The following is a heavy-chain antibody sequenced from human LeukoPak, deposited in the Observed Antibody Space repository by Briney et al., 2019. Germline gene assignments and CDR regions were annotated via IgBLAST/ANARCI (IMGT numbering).Heavy chain of an antibody. D-gene: IGHD3-10*01. CDR1: GGSISSYY. Sequence: SETLSLTCTVSGGSISSYYWSWIRQPAGKGLEWIGRIYTSGSTNYNPSLKSRVTMSVDTSKNQFSLKLSSVTAADTAVYYCARDPSDGSSGPYFDYWGQGTLVTVSS. CDR3: ARDPSDGSSGPYFDY. J-gene: IGHJ4*02. CDR2: IYTSGST. V-gene: IGHV4-4*07.